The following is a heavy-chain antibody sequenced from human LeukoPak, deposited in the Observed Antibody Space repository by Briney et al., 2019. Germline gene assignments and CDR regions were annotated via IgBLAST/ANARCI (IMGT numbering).Heavy chain of an antibody. Sequence: XGSLRLSCAASGFTFSSYEMNWVRQAPGKGLEWVSYISSSGSTIYYADSVEGRFTISRDNAKNSLYLQMNSLRAEDTAVYYCAELGITMIGGVWGKGTTVTISS. CDR1: GFTFSSYE. CDR2: ISSSGSTI. D-gene: IGHD3-10*02. J-gene: IGHJ6*04. CDR3: AELGITMIGGV. V-gene: IGHV3-48*03.